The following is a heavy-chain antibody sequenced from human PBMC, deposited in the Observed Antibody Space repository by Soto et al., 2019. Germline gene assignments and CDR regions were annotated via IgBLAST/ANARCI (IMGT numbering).Heavy chain of an antibody. D-gene: IGHD3-10*01. Sequence: QVQLVESGGGVVQPGRSLRLSCVASGFTFSRYGIHWVRQPPGKGLEWVAVISYDSSNKYYADSVQGRFTISRDDSKNTLYLLMNSLRAEDTAVYYCAKDQYYYGSGTYPPYFDYWGQGTLVTVSS. J-gene: IGHJ4*02. CDR1: GFTFSRYG. CDR2: ISYDSSNK. CDR3: AKDQYYYGSGTYPPYFDY. V-gene: IGHV3-30*18.